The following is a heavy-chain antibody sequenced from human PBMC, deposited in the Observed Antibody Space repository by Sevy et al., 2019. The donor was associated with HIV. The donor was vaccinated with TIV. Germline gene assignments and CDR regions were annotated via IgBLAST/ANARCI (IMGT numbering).Heavy chain of an antibody. V-gene: IGHV1-24*01. CDR3: ATTKDYYDSSGSPFDY. CDR2: FDPEDGET. Sequence: ASVKVSCKVSGYTLTQLSMHWVRQAPGKGLEWMGSFDPEDGETLYAQNFQGRVTMTEDTSTDTAYMALSSLGSEDMAIYYCATTKDYYDSSGSPFDYWGQGTLVTVSS. D-gene: IGHD3-22*01. J-gene: IGHJ4*02. CDR1: GYTLTQLS.